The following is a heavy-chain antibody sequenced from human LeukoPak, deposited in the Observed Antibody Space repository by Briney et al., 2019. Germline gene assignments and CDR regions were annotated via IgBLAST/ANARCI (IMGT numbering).Heavy chain of an antibody. CDR3: AKGGGSYYDYYYYMDV. V-gene: IGHV3-30-3*01. CDR1: GFTFSSYA. Sequence: GRSLRLSCAASGFTFSSYAMHWVRQAPGKGLEWVAVISYDGSNKYYADSVKGRFTISRDNSKNTLYLQMNSLRAEDTAVYYCAKGGGSYYDYYYYMDVWGKGTTVTVSS. D-gene: IGHD1-26*01. CDR2: ISYDGSNK. J-gene: IGHJ6*03.